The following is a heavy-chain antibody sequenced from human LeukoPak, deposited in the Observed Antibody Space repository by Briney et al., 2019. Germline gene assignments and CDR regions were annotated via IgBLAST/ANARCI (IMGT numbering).Heavy chain of an antibody. CDR2: IYRFGNT. J-gene: IGHJ1*01. V-gene: IGHV4-4*08. CDR3: AGRGQRYFRD. CDR1: GDPISSDY. Sequence: PSETLSLTCTVSGDPISSDYWSWIRQPPGKGLEWIGYIYRFGNTDYNPSLMRRVTISLDTSKKQLSLNLTSVTAADTAVYYCAGRGQRYFRDWGQGTLVTVSS.